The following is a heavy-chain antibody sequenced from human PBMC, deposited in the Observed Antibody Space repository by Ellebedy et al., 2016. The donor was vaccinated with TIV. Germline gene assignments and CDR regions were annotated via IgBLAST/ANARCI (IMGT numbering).Heavy chain of an antibody. J-gene: IGHJ4*02. CDR3: ARFSNVGGLSY. D-gene: IGHD3-10*01. Sequence: SETLSLTCAVSGASISSGGYSWSWIRQPPGKGLEWIGYIYHGGGTYYNPSLRSRVTISVDTSKNQFSLELSSVTAADTAVYYCARFSNVGGLSYWGQGTLVTVSS. CDR2: IYHGGGT. V-gene: IGHV4-30-2*01. CDR1: GASISSGGYS.